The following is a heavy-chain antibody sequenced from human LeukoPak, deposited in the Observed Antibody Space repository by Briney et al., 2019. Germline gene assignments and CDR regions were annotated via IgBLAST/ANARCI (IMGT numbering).Heavy chain of an antibody. D-gene: IGHD1-26*01. CDR2: ISGYKGDT. V-gene: IGHV1-18*01. CDR3: ARTPTISTRLWEGYNWLDP. J-gene: IGHJ5*02. CDR1: GYNYDRFD. Sequence: EASVRVSCKASGYNYDRFDINWVRQAPGQGLEWVGWISGYKGDTNYAQKFQGRATMTTDTSTTTVSMELRSLTPDDTAVYFCARTPTISTRLWEGYNWLDPWGQGTLVTVSS.